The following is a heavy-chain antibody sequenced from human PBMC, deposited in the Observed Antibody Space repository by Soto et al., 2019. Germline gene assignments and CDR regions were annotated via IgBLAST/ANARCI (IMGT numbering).Heavy chain of an antibody. CDR1: GGSISSSSYY. CDR2: IYYSGST. CDR3: ARQAVRGVIHPVHFDY. Sequence: PSETLSLTCTVSGGSISSSSYYWGWIRQPPGKGLEWIGSIYYSGSTYYNPSLKSRVTISVDTSKNQFSLKLSSVTAADTAVYYSARQAVRGVIHPVHFDYWGQGTLVTVSS. V-gene: IGHV4-39*01. J-gene: IGHJ4*02. D-gene: IGHD3-10*01.